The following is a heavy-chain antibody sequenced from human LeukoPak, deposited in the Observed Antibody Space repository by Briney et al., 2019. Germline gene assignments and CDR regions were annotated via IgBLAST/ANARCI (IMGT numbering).Heavy chain of an antibody. J-gene: IGHJ4*02. V-gene: IGHV3-7*01. D-gene: IGHD1-1*01. Sequence: GGSLRLSCAASGFTFSSYWMSWVRQAPGKGLEWVANIKQDGSEKYYVDSVKGRFTISRDNAKNSLYLQMDSLRNEDTAMYYCARARRTGYAFGPQADWGQGTLVTVSS. CDR1: GFTFSSYW. CDR3: ARARRTGYAFGPQAD. CDR2: IKQDGSEK.